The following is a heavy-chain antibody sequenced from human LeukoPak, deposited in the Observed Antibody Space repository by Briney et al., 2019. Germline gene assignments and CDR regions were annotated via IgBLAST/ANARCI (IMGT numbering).Heavy chain of an antibody. Sequence: GGPLRLSCAASGFTLNSYLMSWVRQAPGRGLEWVANINKDGSEENYLDSVKGRFTVSRDNAKNSLYLQMNSLRGEDTAVYYCARSNPNRNALDLWGQGTMVTISS. V-gene: IGHV3-7*01. D-gene: IGHD1-14*01. CDR3: ARSNPNRNALDL. CDR2: INKDGSEE. J-gene: IGHJ3*01. CDR1: GFTLNSYL.